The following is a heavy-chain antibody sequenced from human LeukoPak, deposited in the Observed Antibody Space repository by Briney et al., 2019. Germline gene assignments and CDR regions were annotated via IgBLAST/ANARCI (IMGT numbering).Heavy chain of an antibody. V-gene: IGHV3-48*04. D-gene: IGHD3-3*01. CDR2: ISGSSSGSTSII. Sequence: GGSLRLSCEFSGIIFSTYAMNWVRQAPGKGLEWISYISGSSSGSTSIIHYADSVKGRFTISRDNAKNSLHLQMDSLSAEDMAVYYCAGDFWSGYYTEDWGQGALVIVSS. CDR1: GIIFSTYA. J-gene: IGHJ4*02. CDR3: AGDFWSGYYTED.